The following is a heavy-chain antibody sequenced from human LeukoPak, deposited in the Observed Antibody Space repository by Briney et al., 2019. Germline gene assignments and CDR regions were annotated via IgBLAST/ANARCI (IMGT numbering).Heavy chain of an antibody. D-gene: IGHD2-21*01. CDR3: ARDRGRHIVVPDAFDI. CDR1: GGSISSYY. CDR2: IYYSGST. Sequence: SETLSLTCTVSGGSISSYYWSWIRQPPGKGLEWIGYIYYSGSTNYNPSLKSRVTISVDMSKNQFSLKLSSVTAADTAVYYCARDRGRHIVVPDAFDIWGQGTMVTVSS. J-gene: IGHJ3*02. V-gene: IGHV4-59*12.